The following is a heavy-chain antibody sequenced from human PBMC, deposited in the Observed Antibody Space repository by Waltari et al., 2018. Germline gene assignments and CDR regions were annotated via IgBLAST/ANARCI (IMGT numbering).Heavy chain of an antibody. D-gene: IGHD3-16*01. V-gene: IGHV1-69*14. Sequence: QVQLVQSGDEVKKPGSSVKVSCKASVGTYNTYAISWVRQAPGLGLEWMGGIVPIFGTASYAQKFQGRVMITADKSTGTAYMELSSLRSEDTAVYFCARGPPFRGYYYFYYMDVWGKGTTVNVSS. CDR1: VGTYNTYA. CDR2: IVPIFGTA. CDR3: ARGPPFRGYYYFYYMDV. J-gene: IGHJ6*03.